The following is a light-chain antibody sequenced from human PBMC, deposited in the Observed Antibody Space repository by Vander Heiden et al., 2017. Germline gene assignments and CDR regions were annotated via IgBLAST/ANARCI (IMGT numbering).Light chain of an antibody. Sequence: IVLTQSPATLSVSPGERATLSCRASQSVSSSIAWYQQKPGQAPRLLIYGASTRATGIPARFRGSGSGTEFTLTISSLQSEDCAVYYCQQYNNWPPWTFGQGTKVEIK. J-gene: IGKJ1*01. CDR2: GAS. CDR3: QQYNNWPPWT. V-gene: IGKV3-15*01. CDR1: QSVSSS.